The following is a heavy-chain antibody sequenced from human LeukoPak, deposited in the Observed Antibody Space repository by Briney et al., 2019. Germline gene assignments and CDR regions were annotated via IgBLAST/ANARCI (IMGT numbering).Heavy chain of an antibody. Sequence: GGSLRLSCTASGFTFGDYAMSWVRQAPGKGLEWVSFIRSKAYGGTTEYAASVKGRFTISRGDSKSIAYLQMNSLKTEDTAVYYCRGDSSGYYSDYGMDVWGQGTTVTVSS. J-gene: IGHJ6*02. D-gene: IGHD3-22*01. V-gene: IGHV3-49*04. CDR1: GFTFGDYA. CDR3: RGDSSGYYSDYGMDV. CDR2: IRSKAYGGTT.